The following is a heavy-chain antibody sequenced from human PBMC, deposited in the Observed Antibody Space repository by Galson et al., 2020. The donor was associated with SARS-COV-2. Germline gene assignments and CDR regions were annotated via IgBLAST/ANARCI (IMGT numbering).Heavy chain of an antibody. J-gene: IGHJ4*02. CDR3: RRPSDYGDYEV. CDR2: IKSKTDGGTT. CDR1: GFTFSNAW. D-gene: IGHD4-17*01. Sequence: GGSLRLSCAASGFTFSNAWMSWVRQAPGKGLEWVGRIKSKTDGGTTDYAAPVKGRFTISRDDSKNTLYLQMNSLKTEDTAVYYCRRPSDYGDYEVWGQGTLVTVSS. V-gene: IGHV3-15*01.